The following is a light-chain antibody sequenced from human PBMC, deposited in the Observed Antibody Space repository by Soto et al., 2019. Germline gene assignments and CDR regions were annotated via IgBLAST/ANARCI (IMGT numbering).Light chain of an antibody. V-gene: IGKV3-20*01. J-gene: IGKJ1*01. Sequence: EILLTQSPATLSVSAGERATLPCRASQSVSSYLAWYQQKPGQAPRLLMSGASSRASGVPVRFSGSGSGTDFTLTISSLEPEDFAVYYCQQYHNSPPTFGQGTKVDIK. CDR3: QQYHNSPPT. CDR2: GAS. CDR1: QSVSSY.